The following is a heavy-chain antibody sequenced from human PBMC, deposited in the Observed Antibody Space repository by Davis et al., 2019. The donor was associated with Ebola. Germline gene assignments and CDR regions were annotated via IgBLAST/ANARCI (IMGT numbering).Heavy chain of an antibody. CDR2: IYHSGST. V-gene: IGHV4-4*02. CDR1: GGSISSSNW. J-gene: IGHJ5*02. D-gene: IGHD3-3*01. Sequence: MPSETLSLTCAVSGGSISSSNWWSWVRQPPGKGLEWIGEIYHSGSTNYNPSLKSRVTISVDKSKNQFSLKLSSVTAADTAVYYCARDLSDFWSGYYTGNWFDPWGQGTLVTVSS. CDR3: ARDLSDFWSGYYTGNWFDP.